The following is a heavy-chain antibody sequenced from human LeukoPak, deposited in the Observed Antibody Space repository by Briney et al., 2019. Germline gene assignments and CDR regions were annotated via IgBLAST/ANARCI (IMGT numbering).Heavy chain of an antibody. CDR1: GYTFTSYG. D-gene: IGHD2-21*02. V-gene: IGHV1-18*01. J-gene: IGHJ4*02. Sequence: ASVTVSCTASGYTFTSYGISWVRQAPGQGLEWMGWISAYNGNTNYAQKLQGRVTMTTDTSTSTAYMELRSLRSDDTAVYYCASLRACGGDCFTLDYWGQGTLVTVSS. CDR2: ISAYNGNT. CDR3: ASLRACGGDCFTLDY.